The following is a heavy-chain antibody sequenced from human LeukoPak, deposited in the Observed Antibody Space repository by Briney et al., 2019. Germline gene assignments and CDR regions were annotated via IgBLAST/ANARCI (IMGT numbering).Heavy chain of an antibody. CDR2: ISPSGGST. D-gene: IGHD2-2*01. Sequence: ASVKVSCKASGYTFTSYYMHWVRQAPGQGLEWMGIISPSGGSTNYAQKFQGRVTITADESTSTAYMELSSLRSEDTAVYYCARSRRVRYCSNISCYAGFFEYWGQGTLVTVSS. V-gene: IGHV1-46*01. J-gene: IGHJ4*02. CDR1: GYTFTSYY. CDR3: ARSRRVRYCSNISCYAGFFEY.